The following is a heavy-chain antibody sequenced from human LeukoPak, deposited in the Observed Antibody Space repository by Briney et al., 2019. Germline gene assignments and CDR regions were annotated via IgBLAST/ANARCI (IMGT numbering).Heavy chain of an antibody. V-gene: IGHV1-46*01. J-gene: IGHJ4*02. CDR3: AREIGPIQLHLWGSAFDY. CDR2: INPRGGST. D-gene: IGHD5-18*01. Sequence: ASVKVSCKTSGYTFTNYYMRWVRQAPGQGLEWMGIINPRGGSTSYAQKFQGRVTMTRDTSTNTVYMELSSLRSEDTAVYYCAREIGPIQLHLWGSAFDYWGQGTLVTVSS. CDR1: GYTFTNYY.